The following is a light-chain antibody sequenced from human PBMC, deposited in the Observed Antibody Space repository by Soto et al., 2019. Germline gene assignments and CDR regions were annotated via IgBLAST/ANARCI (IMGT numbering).Light chain of an antibody. CDR3: QQYGSSPPWT. Sequence: EVLMTQSQGTLSVSPGERVTVSCRASQSIGSNLAWYQQKPGQAPRLLIFGASTRATGIPDRFSGSGSGTDFTLTISRLEPEDFAVYYCQQYGSSPPWTFGQGTKVEIK. CDR2: GAS. V-gene: IGKV3-20*01. CDR1: QSIGSN. J-gene: IGKJ1*01.